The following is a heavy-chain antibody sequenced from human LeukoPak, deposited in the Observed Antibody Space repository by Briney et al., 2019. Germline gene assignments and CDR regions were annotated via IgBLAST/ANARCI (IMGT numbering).Heavy chain of an antibody. J-gene: IGHJ4*02. CDR2: IKQDGSEK. V-gene: IGHV3-7*01. CDR3: ARVGGYDFWSGYHYYFDY. D-gene: IGHD3-3*01. CDR1: GFTFSNAW. Sequence: PGGSLRLSCAASGFTFSNAWMSWVRQAPGKGLEWVANIKQDGSEKYYVDSVKGRFTISRDNAKNSLYLQMNSLRAEDTAVYYCARVGGYDFWSGYHYYFDYWGQGTLVTVSS.